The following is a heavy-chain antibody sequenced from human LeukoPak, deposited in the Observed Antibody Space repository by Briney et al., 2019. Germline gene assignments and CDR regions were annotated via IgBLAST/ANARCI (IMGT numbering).Heavy chain of an antibody. CDR2: ISGSGGRT. V-gene: IGHV3-23*01. J-gene: IGHJ6*03. D-gene: IGHD6-13*01. CDR3: AKEGIAAAGRVLKWDYYYYYYMDV. CDR1: GFTFSDYY. Sequence: PGGPLRLSCAASGFTFSDYYMSWVRQAPGKGLEWVSTISGSGGRTYSADSVKGRFTISRDNSKNTVYLQMNSLRAEDTAVYYCAKEGIAAAGRVLKWDYYYYYYMDVWSKGTTVTISS.